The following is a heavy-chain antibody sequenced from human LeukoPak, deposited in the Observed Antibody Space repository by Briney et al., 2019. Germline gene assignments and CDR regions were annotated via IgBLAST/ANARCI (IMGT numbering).Heavy chain of an antibody. CDR1: GFTFNTYW. J-gene: IGHJ3*01. V-gene: IGHV3-7*01. CDR3: VRDKGGRSGAIYYDAFDV. CDR2: IDQGGSTK. Sequence: GGSLRLSRAASGFTFNTYWMIWVRQAPGKGLEWVANIDQGGSTKYYVDSLKGRFTISRDNAKNSLYLQMNSLRAEDTAVYYCVRDKGGRSGAIYYDAFDVWGQGTMVTVSS. D-gene: IGHD1-26*01.